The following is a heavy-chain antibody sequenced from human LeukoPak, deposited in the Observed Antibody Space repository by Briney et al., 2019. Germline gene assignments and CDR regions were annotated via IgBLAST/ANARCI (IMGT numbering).Heavy chain of an antibody. Sequence: ASVTVSFKASGYTFTGYYIHWVRQAPGLGLEWMGWINPNSGGTTYAQKFQGRITMTGDTSISTVYMELSRLRSDDTAVYYCARANILTGSAFDPWGQGTLVTVSS. CDR3: ARANILTGSAFDP. CDR1: GYTFTGYY. V-gene: IGHV1-2*02. D-gene: IGHD3-9*01. CDR2: INPNSGGT. J-gene: IGHJ5*02.